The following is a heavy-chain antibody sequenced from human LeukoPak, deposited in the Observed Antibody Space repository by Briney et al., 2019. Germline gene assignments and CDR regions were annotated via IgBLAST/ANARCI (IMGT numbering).Heavy chain of an antibody. V-gene: IGHV1-8*01. J-gene: IGHJ6*02. CDR2: MNPDSGNT. D-gene: IGHD3-16*01. CDR1: GYTFINYD. Sequence: ASVKVSCKASGYTFINYDINWVRQAPGQGLEWMGWMNPDSGNTGYAQKFQGRVTMTRNTPISTAYMELSSLRSEDTAFYYCARGVWGGSGMDVWGQGTTVTVSS. CDR3: ARGVWGGSGMDV.